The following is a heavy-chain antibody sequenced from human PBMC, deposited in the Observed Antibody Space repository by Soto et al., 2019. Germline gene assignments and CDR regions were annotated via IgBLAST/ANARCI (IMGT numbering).Heavy chain of an antibody. D-gene: IGHD3-3*01. V-gene: IGHV4-39*01. Sequence: SETLSLTCTVSGGSISSSSYYWGWIRQPPGKGLEWIGSIYYSGSTYYNPSLKSRVTISVDTSKNQFSLKLSSVTAADTAVYYCAKTLYDFWSGYYGYWGQGTLVTVSS. J-gene: IGHJ4*02. CDR3: AKTLYDFWSGYYGY. CDR1: GGSISSSSYY. CDR2: IYYSGST.